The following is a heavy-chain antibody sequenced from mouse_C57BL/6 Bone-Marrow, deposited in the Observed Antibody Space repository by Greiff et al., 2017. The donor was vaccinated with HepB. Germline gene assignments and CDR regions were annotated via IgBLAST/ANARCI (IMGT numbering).Heavy chain of an antibody. CDR2: ISDGGSYT. D-gene: IGHD1-1*02. CDR3: ARADYGYFGV. V-gene: IGHV5-4*03. CDR1: GFTFSSYA. J-gene: IGHJ1*03. Sequence: EVKLEESGGGLVKPGGSLKLSCAASGFTFSSYAMSWVRQTPEKRLEWVATISDGGSYTYYPDNVKGRVTISRDNAKNNLYLQMSHLKSEDTAMYYCARADYGYFGVWGTGTTVTVTS.